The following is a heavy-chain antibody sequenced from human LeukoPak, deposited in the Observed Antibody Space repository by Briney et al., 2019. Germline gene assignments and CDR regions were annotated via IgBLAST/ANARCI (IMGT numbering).Heavy chain of an antibody. D-gene: IGHD6-19*01. CDR2: INHIGST. V-gene: IGHV4-34*01. Sequence: SETLSLTCAVQGVSFSGYYWSWIRQPPGKGQEWIGEINHIGSTNYNPSLKSRVTISVDTSKNQFSLKLSSVTAADTAVYYCARGARGWYLRYWGQGTLVTVSS. CDR1: GVSFSGYY. CDR3: ARGARGWYLRY. J-gene: IGHJ4*02.